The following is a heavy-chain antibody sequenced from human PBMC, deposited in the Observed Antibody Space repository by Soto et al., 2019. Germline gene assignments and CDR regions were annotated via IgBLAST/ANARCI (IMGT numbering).Heavy chain of an antibody. CDR2: IYYSGST. V-gene: IGHV4-61*01. Sequence: SETLSLTCTVSGGSVNSGSYYWSWIRHSPGKGLEWIGYIYYSGSTNSNPSLKSRVTISLDTSKNQFSLNLTSVTAADAAVYYCARDSSMTSYYGMDVRGQGPTVTVS. CDR1: GGSVNSGSYY. CDR3: ARDSSMTSYYGMDV. J-gene: IGHJ6*02.